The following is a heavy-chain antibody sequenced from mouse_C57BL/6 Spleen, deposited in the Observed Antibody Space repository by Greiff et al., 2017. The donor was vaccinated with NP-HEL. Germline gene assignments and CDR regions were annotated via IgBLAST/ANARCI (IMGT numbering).Heavy chain of an antibody. J-gene: IGHJ4*01. CDR2: IDPANGNT. CDR1: GFNIKNTY. D-gene: IGHD2-1*01. Sequence: EVQLQQSVAELVRPGASVKLSCTASGFNIKNTYMHWVKQRPEQGLEWIGRIDPANGNTKYAPKFQGKATITADTSSNTAYLQLSSLTSEDTAIYYCARWDVYGNWDYYAMDYWGQGTSVTVSS. CDR3: ARWDVYGNWDYYAMDY. V-gene: IGHV14-3*01.